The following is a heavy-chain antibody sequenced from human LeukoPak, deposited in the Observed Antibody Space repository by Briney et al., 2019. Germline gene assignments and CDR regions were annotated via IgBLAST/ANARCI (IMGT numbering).Heavy chain of an antibody. CDR1: GGSISSYY. CDR2: IYYSGST. V-gene: IGHV4-59*06. J-gene: IGHJ5*02. CDR3: ARDRVEYYGPGTVFDP. D-gene: IGHD3-10*01. Sequence: PSETLSLTCTVSGGSISSYYWSWIRQHPGKGLEWIGYIYYSGSTYYNPSLKSRVTISVDTSKNQFSLKLSSVTAADTAVYYCARDRVEYYGPGTVFDPWGQGTLVTVSS.